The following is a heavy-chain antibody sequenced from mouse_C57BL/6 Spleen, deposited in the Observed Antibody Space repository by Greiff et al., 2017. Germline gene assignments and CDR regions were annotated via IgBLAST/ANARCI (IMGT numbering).Heavy chain of an antibody. J-gene: IGHJ2*01. Sequence: QVQLQQSGAELVRPGASVKLSCKASGYTFTDYYINWVKQRPGQGLEWIARIYPGSGNTYYNEKFKGKATLTAEKASSTAYMQLSSLTSEDSAVYFCAAGNYWGQGTTLTVSS. V-gene: IGHV1-76*01. CDR1: GYTFTDYY. CDR2: IYPGSGNT. CDR3: AAGNY.